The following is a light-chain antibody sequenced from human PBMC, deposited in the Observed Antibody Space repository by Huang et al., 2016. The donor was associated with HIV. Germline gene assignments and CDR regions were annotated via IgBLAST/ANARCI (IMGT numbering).Light chain of an antibody. V-gene: IGKV1-39*01. CDR1: QSINTY. J-gene: IGKJ1*01. CDR3: QQTYTGVT. Sequence: DIQMTQSPSSLSASVGDRVTITCRASQSINTYLNWFQQKPGKAPKVLISAASTLQSGVPSRFSGGGSGTHFTLTITSLQPEDFATYYCQQTYTGVTFGQGTKVDIK. CDR2: AAS.